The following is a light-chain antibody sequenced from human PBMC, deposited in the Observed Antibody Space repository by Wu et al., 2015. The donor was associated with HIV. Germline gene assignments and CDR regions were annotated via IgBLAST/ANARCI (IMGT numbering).Light chain of an antibody. CDR1: QNISSN. Sequence: IVMTQSPATLAVSPGERATLSCRASQNISSNLAWYQQKPGQAPRLLINGASTRATGVPARFTASGSGTDFTLTISRLEPEDFVVYYCQQYGSSPTTFGQGPRWKSN. V-gene: IGKV3-15*01. CDR3: QQYGSSPTT. CDR2: GAS. J-gene: IGKJ1*01.